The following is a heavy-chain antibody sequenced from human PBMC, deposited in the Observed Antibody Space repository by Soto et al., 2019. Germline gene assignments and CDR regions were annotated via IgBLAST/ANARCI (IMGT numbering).Heavy chain of an antibody. CDR1: GYTFTSYA. V-gene: IGHV1-3*01. D-gene: IGHD3-10*01. Sequence: ASVKVSCKASGYTFTSYAMHWVRQAPGQGLEWIGWINAGNGNTKYSQKFQGRVTITRDTSASTAYMELSSLRSEDTAVYYCARDPATMVRGPDNWFDPWGQGTLVTVSS. J-gene: IGHJ5*02. CDR3: ARDPATMVRGPDNWFDP. CDR2: INAGNGNT.